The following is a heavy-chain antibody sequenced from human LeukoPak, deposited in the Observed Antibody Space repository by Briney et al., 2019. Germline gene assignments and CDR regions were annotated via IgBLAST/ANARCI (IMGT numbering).Heavy chain of an antibody. CDR2: IYNRGST. V-gene: IGHV4-4*09. Sequence: KTSETLSLTCTVSGGSISTYYWSWIPQPPGKGLEWIGFIYNRGSTNYNPSLKSRVTISVDTSKNQFSLKLSSVTATDTAVYFCARYWQRDDYYFDYWGQGALVTVSS. CDR3: ARYWQRDDYYFDY. CDR1: GGSISTYY. J-gene: IGHJ4*02. D-gene: IGHD2-8*02.